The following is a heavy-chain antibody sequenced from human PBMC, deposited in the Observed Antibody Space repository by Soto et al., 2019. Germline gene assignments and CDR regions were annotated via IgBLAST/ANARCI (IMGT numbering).Heavy chain of an antibody. Sequence: SETLSLTCTVSGGSITSGDDYWSWIRQPPGKSLEWIAYIHYSGSTYYNPSLKSRVTISVDTSKNQFSLKLSSVTAADTAVYYCARGGYTVTTRYYYGMDVWGQGTTVTVSS. J-gene: IGHJ6*02. D-gene: IGHD4-4*01. CDR2: IHYSGST. CDR1: GGSITSGDDY. CDR3: ARGGYTVTTRYYYGMDV. V-gene: IGHV4-30-4*01.